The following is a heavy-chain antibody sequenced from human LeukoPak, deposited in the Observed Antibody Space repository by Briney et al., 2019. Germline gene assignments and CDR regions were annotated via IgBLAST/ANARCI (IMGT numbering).Heavy chain of an antibody. CDR3: AKDRAYQVLSFWFDP. CDR1: GFTFSSYG. CDR2: ISYDGSNK. J-gene: IGHJ5*02. V-gene: IGHV3-30*18. D-gene: IGHD2-2*01. Sequence: GGSLRLSCAASGFTFSSYGMHWVRQAPGKGLEWVAVISYDGSNKYYADSVKGRSTISRDNSKNTLYLQMNSLRAEDTAVYYCAKDRAYQVLSFWFDPWGQGTLVTVSS.